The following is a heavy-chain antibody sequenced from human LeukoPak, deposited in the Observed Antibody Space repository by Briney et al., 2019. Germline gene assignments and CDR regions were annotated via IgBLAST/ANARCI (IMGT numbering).Heavy chain of an antibody. D-gene: IGHD1-1*01. CDR1: GFNLNSYM. J-gene: IGHJ5*02. Sequence: GGSLRLSCAASGFNLNSYMLNWVRRAPGKGLEWVSSISSTGSYIYYADSVKGRFTISRDNPGNVVYLQMDSLRAEDTAVYYCTRVAQSGPTGWFDPWGQGTLVTVSS. CDR2: ISSTGSYI. CDR3: TRVAQSGPTGWFDP. V-gene: IGHV3-21*01.